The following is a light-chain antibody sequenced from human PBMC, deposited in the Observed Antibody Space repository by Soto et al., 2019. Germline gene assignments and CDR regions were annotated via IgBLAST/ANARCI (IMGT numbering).Light chain of an antibody. J-gene: IGKJ5*01. V-gene: IGKV1-33*01. Sequence: DLQMTQSPSSLSASVGDRVTITCQASHDIRKYLNWYQQKPGKAPRLLIYDASNMEKGVPSRFTGSGSGTDFILTISSLQPEDIATYYCQQYENFPITFGQGTRLDTK. CDR2: DAS. CDR1: HDIRKY. CDR3: QQYENFPIT.